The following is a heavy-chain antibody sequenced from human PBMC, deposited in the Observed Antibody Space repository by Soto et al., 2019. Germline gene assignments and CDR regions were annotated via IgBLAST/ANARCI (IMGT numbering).Heavy chain of an antibody. D-gene: IGHD3-9*01. CDR2: INSDGSRT. CDR1: GFTFSTYY. CDR3: ASAGLTGYYYLDY. J-gene: IGHJ4*02. Sequence: GGSLRLSCAASGFTFSTYYMHWVRQAPGKGLVWVSRINSDGSRTNYADSVKGRFTTFRDNAKNTLYLQMNSLRAEDTAVYYCASAGLTGYYYLDYWGQGTLVTVSS. V-gene: IGHV3-74*01.